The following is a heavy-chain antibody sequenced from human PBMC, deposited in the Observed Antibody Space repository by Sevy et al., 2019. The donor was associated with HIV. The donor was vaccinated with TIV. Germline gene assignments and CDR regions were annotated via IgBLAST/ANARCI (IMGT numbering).Heavy chain of an antibody. J-gene: IGHJ6*02. CDR2: LKQDGSEK. D-gene: IGHD2-2*01. CDR1: GFTFSSYW. Sequence: GGSLRLSCAASGFTFSSYWMSWVRRAPGKGLEWVANLKQDGSEKDYVDSVKGRFTISRDNAKNALYLQMNSLRAADTAVYYCARVCCSSTSCFIYDYYYGMDVWGQGTTVTVSS. V-gene: IGHV3-7*01. CDR3: ARVCCSSTSCFIYDYYYGMDV.